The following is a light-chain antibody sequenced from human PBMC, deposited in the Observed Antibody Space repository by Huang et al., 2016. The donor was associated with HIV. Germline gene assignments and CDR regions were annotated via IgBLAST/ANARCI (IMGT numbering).Light chain of an antibody. CDR3: QQSYSIPPT. V-gene: IGKV1-39*01. Sequence: DIQMTQSPSSLSASVGDRVTITCRASQSISTYLNWYKQKPGKAPELLIAAASSLQSGAPSRFSGSGSGTDFTLTISSLHPEDFAIYYCQQSYSIPPTFGQGTKVEVK. J-gene: IGKJ1*01. CDR1: QSISTY. CDR2: AAS.